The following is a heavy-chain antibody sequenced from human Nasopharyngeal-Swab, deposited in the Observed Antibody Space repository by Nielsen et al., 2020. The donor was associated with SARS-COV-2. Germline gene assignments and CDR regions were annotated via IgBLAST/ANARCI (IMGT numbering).Heavy chain of an antibody. J-gene: IGHJ5*02. Sequence: AAVKVSCKASGDTFTSYAMNWVRQAPGQGLEGMGWINTNTGNPTYAQGFTGRFVFSLDTSVSTAYLQISSLKAEDTAVYYCARGPSPYSSSWYDWFDPWGQGTLVTVSS. CDR2: INTNTGNP. D-gene: IGHD6-13*01. V-gene: IGHV7-4-1*02. CDR3: ARGPSPYSSSWYDWFDP. CDR1: GDTFTSYA.